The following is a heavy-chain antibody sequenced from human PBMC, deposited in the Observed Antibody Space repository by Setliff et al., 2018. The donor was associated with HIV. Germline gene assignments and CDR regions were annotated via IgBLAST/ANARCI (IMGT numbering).Heavy chain of an antibody. CDR3: ARHKVTSTLGGLIYDYFYYGMDV. Sequence: PSETLSLTCGVSGDSITGSFYWAWIRQPPGKGLEWIANIYPSGSIWPSGTSNYNPSLKGRVTISLDMSQNQVSLKVTSLTAADTAEYYCARHKVTSTLGGLIYDYFYYGMDVWGHGTTVTVSS. CDR2: IWPSGTS. CDR1: GDSITGSFY. V-gene: IGHV4-38-2*01. J-gene: IGHJ6*02. D-gene: IGHD3-16*01.